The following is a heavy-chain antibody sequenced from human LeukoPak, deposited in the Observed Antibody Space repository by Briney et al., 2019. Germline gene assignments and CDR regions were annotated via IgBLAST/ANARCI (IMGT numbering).Heavy chain of an antibody. Sequence: ASVKVSCKASGYTFTGYYMHWVRQAPGQGLEWMGWINPNSGGTNYAQKFQGRVTMTRDTSISTAYMELSRLRSDDTAAYYCAISSLLWFGELSVLDYWGQGTLVTVSS. CDR1: GYTFTGYY. V-gene: IGHV1-2*02. D-gene: IGHD3-10*01. J-gene: IGHJ4*02. CDR2: INPNSGGT. CDR3: AISSLLWFGELSVLDY.